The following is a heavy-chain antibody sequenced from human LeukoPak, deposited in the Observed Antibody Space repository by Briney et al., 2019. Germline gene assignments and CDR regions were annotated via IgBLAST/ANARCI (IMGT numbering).Heavy chain of an antibody. CDR1: GGSISSYY. J-gene: IGHJ4*02. CDR3: ARVGDTDFWSGYYPSYYFDY. CDR2: IYTSGST. V-gene: IGHV4-4*07. D-gene: IGHD3-3*01. Sequence: SETLSLTCTVSGGSISSYYWSWIRQPAGKGLEWIGRIYTSGSTNYNPSLKSRVTMSVDTSKNQFSLKLSSVTAADTAVYYCARVGDTDFWSGYYPSYYFDYWGQGTLVTVSS.